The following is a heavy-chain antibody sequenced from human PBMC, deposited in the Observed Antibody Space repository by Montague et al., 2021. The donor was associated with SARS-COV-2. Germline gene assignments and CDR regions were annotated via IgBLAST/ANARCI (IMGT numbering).Heavy chain of an antibody. Sequence: SLRLSCAASGFTFSAYTMNWVRQAPEKGLEWVSSIGGTTGYIYYADSVKGRFTTSRDNAKNSLYLQMDSLRADDTAIYYCWKSSGPWGQGTLVTVSS. CDR1: GFTFSAYT. V-gene: IGHV3-21*01. CDR3: WKSSGP. CDR2: IGGTTGYI. J-gene: IGHJ5*02. D-gene: IGHD3-22*01.